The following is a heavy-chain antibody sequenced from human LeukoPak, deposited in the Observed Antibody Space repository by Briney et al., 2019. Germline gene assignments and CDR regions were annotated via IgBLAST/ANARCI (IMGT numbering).Heavy chain of an antibody. Sequence: ASVKVSCKASGGTFSSYAISWVRQAPGQGLEWMGGIIPIFGTANYAQKSQGRVTITADKSTSTAYMELSSLRSEDTAVYYCARDQITGTTSSFDYWGQGTLVTVSS. CDR1: GGTFSSYA. V-gene: IGHV1-69*06. CDR2: IIPIFGTA. CDR3: ARDQITGTTSSFDY. D-gene: IGHD1-7*01. J-gene: IGHJ4*02.